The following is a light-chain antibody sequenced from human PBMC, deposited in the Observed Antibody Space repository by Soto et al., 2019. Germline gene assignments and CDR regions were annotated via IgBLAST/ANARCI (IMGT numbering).Light chain of an antibody. J-gene: IGLJ2*01. CDR2: DVS. Sequence: QSVLTQPASVSGSPGQSITISCTGTSSDVGGYNYVSWYQHHPGKAPKLMIYDVSHRPSGVSNRFSGSKSGNTASLTISGLQAEDEADYYCSSYTSSSTVVFGGVTKLTVL. V-gene: IGLV2-14*03. CDR3: SSYTSSSTVV. CDR1: SSDVGGYNY.